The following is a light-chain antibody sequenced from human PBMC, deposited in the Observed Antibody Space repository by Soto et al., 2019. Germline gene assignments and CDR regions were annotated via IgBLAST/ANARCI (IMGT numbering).Light chain of an antibody. CDR1: QSVSSS. CDR2: GAS. Sequence: EIVMTQSPATLSVSPGERATLSCRASQSVSSSLAWYQQKPGQAPRLLIYGASTRATGIPARFSGSGSGTEFTLTISSLQSEDFAVYYCQQYYNWPPFTFGPGTKVDIK. CDR3: QQYYNWPPFT. J-gene: IGKJ3*01. V-gene: IGKV3-15*01.